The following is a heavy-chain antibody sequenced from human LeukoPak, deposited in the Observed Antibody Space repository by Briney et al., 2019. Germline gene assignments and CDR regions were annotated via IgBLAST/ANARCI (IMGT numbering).Heavy chain of an antibody. CDR2: IIPILGIA. J-gene: IGHJ4*02. CDR1: GGTFSSYA. V-gene: IGHV1-69*04. Sequence: SVKVSCKASGGTFSSYAISWVRQAPGQGLEWMGRIIPILGIANYAQKFQGRVTITADKSTSTAYMELSSLRSDDTAVYYCARGRGIAVAGRQIDYWGQGTLVTVSS. D-gene: IGHD6-19*01. CDR3: ARGRGIAVAGRQIDY.